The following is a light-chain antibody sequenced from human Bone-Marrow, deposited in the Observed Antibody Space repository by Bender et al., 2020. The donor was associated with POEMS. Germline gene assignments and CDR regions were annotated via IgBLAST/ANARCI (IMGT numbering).Light chain of an antibody. J-gene: IGLJ3*02. CDR1: SIDLSDYPH. CDR3: ETWDDSLNGGV. Sequence: QSALTQPASVSGSPGQSITISCTGSSIDLSDYPHVSWYQQHPGKAPKLMIYEVRKRPSGVPDRFSGSKSGTSASLAITGLQSGDEATYYCETWDDSLNGGVFGGGTKVTVV. V-gene: IGLV2-14*01. CDR2: EVR.